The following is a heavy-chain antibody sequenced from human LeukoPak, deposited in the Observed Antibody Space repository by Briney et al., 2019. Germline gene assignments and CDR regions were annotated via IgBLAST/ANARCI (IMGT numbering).Heavy chain of an antibody. D-gene: IGHD3-22*01. CDR3: AKDRGYYDSSGYYGDY. V-gene: IGHV3-23*01. Sequence: GGSLRLSCSASGFTFSSDAMSWVRQAPGKGLEWVSAISGSGAGTHYADSVKGRFTISRDTSKNTLYLQMNSLRAEDTAVYYCAKDRGYYDSSGYYGDYWGQGTLVTVSS. CDR1: GFTFSSDA. CDR2: ISGSGAGT. J-gene: IGHJ4*02.